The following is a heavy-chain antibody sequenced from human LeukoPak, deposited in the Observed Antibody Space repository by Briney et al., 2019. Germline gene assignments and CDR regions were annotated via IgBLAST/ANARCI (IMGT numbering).Heavy chain of an antibody. CDR1: GGTFSSYA. Sequence: ASVKVSCKASGGTFSSYAISWVRQAPGQGLEWMGGIIPIFGTANYAQKLQGRVTITADESTSTAYMELSSLRSEDTAVYYCAWDDSSGYYFPTTPWGQGTLVTVSS. CDR2: IIPIFGTA. V-gene: IGHV1-69*13. CDR3: AWDDSSGYYFPTTP. J-gene: IGHJ5*02. D-gene: IGHD3-22*01.